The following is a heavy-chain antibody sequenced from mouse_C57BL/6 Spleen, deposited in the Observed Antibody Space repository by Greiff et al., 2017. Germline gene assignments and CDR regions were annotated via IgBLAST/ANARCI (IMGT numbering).Heavy chain of an antibody. Sequence: EVQRVESEGGLVQPGSSMKLSCTASGFTFSDYYMAWVRQVPEKGLEWVAKINYDGSSTYYLDSLKSRFIISRDNAKNILYLQMSSLKSEDTATYYCARAPIDYGRSYDWYFDVWGTGTTVTVSS. CDR3: ARAPIDYGRSYDWYFDV. V-gene: IGHV5-16*01. J-gene: IGHJ1*03. CDR2: INYDGSST. D-gene: IGHD1-1*01. CDR1: GFTFSDYY.